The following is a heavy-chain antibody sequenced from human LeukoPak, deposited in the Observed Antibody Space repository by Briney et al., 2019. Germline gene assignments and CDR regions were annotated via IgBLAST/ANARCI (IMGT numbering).Heavy chain of an antibody. D-gene: IGHD1-26*01. J-gene: IGHJ4*02. CDR2: IYYSGST. CDR1: GGSISSYY. CDR3: TSGATRTYFDY. V-gene: IGHV4-59*01. Sequence: SETLSLTCTVPGGSISSYYWSWIRQPPGKGLEWIGYIYYSGSTNYNPSLQSRVNLSVDTSKNQFSLKLSSVTAADAAVYYCTSGATRTYFDYGGQGTLVTVSS.